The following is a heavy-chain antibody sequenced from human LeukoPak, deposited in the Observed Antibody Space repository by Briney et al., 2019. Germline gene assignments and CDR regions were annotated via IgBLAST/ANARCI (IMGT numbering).Heavy chain of an antibody. J-gene: IGHJ4*02. V-gene: IGHV4-38-2*02. CDR2: IYHSGST. D-gene: IGHD6-19*01. CDR3: ARGIGIAVAGYFDY. Sequence: PSETVSLTCTVSGYSISSGYYWGWIRQPPGKGLEWIGSIYHSGSTYYNPSLKSRVTISVDTSKNQFSLKLSSVTAADTAVYYCARGIGIAVAGYFDYWGQGTLVTVSS. CDR1: GYSISSGYY.